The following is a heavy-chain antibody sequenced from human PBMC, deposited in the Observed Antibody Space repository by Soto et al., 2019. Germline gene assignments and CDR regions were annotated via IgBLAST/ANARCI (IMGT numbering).Heavy chain of an antibody. Sequence: QLRESGPGLVKPSGTLSLTCFVSGASISSTYWWSWVRQTPGKRLEWIGQIYHTGTTSYNPSLKTRVTISLDKSNNQFSLSLTSMTAAVTAVYYCATLPPRIVVVMTDLPTWGQGTLVTVSS. CDR2: IYHTGTT. J-gene: IGHJ5*02. V-gene: IGHV4-4*02. CDR1: GASISSTYW. D-gene: IGHD2-15*01. CDR3: ATLPPRIVVVMTDLPT.